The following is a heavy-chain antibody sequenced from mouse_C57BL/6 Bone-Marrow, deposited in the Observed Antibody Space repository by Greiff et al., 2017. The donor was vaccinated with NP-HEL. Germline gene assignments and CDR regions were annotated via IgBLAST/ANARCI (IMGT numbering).Heavy chain of an antibody. CDR2: FHPSNNDT. Sequence: QVQLQESGAELVKPGASVKMSCKASGYTFTTYPIEWMKQNPGQSLEWIGDFHPSNNDTNYNEKFKGKATLTVEKSSSTVYLELSRLTSDDSAVDYCERGGYDRGIDYWGQGTTLTVSS. J-gene: IGHJ2*01. D-gene: IGHD2-2*01. CDR3: ERGGYDRGIDY. CDR1: GYTFTTYP. V-gene: IGHV1-47*01.